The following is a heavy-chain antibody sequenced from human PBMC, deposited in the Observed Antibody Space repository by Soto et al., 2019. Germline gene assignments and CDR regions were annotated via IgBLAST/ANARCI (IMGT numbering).Heavy chain of an antibody. Sequence: QVQLVQSGAEVKRPGSSVKVSCKASGDMFRNSAFTWVRQAPGQGLAWMGVIIPLFRKTNVAQKFQGRVTFTADESTSSLSMEVSSLTSEDTAVYYCARARLSNGDPNIYFFYGLDVWGHGTTITVSS. V-gene: IGHV1-69*01. CDR1: GDMFRNSA. J-gene: IGHJ6*02. D-gene: IGHD3-10*01. CDR3: ARARLSNGDPNIYFFYGLDV. CDR2: IIPLFRKT.